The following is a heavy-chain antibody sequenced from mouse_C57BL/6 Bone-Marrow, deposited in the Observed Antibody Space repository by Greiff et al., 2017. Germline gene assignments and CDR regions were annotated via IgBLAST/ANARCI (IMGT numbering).Heavy chain of an antibody. V-gene: IGHV5-12*01. D-gene: IGHD2-3*01. CDR2: ISNGGGST. CDR1: GFTFSDYY. CDR3: ARQRGYSWFAY. J-gene: IGHJ3*01. Sequence: DVMLVESGGGLVQPGGSLKLSCAASGFTFSDYYMYWVRQTPEKRLEWVAYISNGGGSTYYPDTVKGRFTISRDNAKNTLYLQMSRLKSEDTAMYYCARQRGYSWFAYWGQGTLATVSA.